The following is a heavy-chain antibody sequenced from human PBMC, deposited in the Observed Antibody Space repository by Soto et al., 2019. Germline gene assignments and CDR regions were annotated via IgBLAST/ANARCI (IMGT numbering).Heavy chain of an antibody. Sequence: QLQLQESGPGLVKPSETLSLTCSVSTDSISTISYFWGWIRQPPGKGLEWIGSIYYSGSTYYNPSLKSRVTISVDTSKNQFSLKLSSVTAADTAVYYCARNPFNEGPVLLFWGQGTLVTVSS. CDR2: IYYSGST. CDR1: TDSISTISYF. J-gene: IGHJ4*02. CDR3: ARNPFNEGPVLLF. D-gene: IGHD2-15*01. V-gene: IGHV4-39*01.